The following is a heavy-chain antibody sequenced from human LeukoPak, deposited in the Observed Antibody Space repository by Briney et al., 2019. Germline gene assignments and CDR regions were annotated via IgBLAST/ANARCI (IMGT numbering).Heavy chain of an antibody. CDR2: IYYSGST. D-gene: IGHD4-11*01. CDR1: GGSISSYY. CDR3: ARYGGGSNYVDYYYYYMDV. J-gene: IGHJ6*03. V-gene: IGHV4-59*12. Sequence: SETLSLTCTVSGGSISSYYWSWIRQPPGKGLEWIGYIYYSGSTNYNPSLKSRVTMSVDTSKNQFSLKLSSVTAADTAVYYCARYGGGSNYVDYYYYYMDVWGKGTTVTVSS.